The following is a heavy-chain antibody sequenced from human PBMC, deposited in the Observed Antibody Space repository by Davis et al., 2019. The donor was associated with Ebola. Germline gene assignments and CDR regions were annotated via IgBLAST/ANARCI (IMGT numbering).Heavy chain of an antibody. CDR2: ISYDGSNK. CDR1: GFTFSSYG. V-gene: IGHV3-30*18. Sequence: PGGSLRLSCAASGFTFSSYGMHWVRQAPGKGLEWVAVISYDGSNKYYADSVKGRFTISRDYSKNTLYLQMNSLRAEDTAVYYCAKVLGWFGEPLAYYYGMDVWGKGTTVTVSS. J-gene: IGHJ6*04. D-gene: IGHD3-10*01. CDR3: AKVLGWFGEPLAYYYGMDV.